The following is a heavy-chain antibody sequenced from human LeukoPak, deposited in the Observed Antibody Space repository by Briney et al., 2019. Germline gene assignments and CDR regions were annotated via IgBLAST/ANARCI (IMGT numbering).Heavy chain of an antibody. CDR3: ARDGGLHTNFDY. Sequence: GGSLRLSCAASGFSFRNYWMGWVRQAPGKGLEWVANTKPDGSAEYYADSVRGRFSTSRDNANNLLYLQMNSLRAEDTAVYYCARDGGLHTNFDYWGQGTLVTVSS. J-gene: IGHJ4*02. V-gene: IGHV3-7*01. CDR1: GFSFRNYW. D-gene: IGHD2-15*01. CDR2: TKPDGSAE.